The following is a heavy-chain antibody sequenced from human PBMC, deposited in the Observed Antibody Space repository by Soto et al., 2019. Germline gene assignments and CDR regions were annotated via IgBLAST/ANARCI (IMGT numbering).Heavy chain of an antibody. CDR1: GFTFSSYW. J-gene: IGHJ6*02. V-gene: IGHV3-74*01. CDR3: ARDVTNGMDV. CDR2: INSDGSRT. Sequence: EVQLVESGGGLVQPGGSLRLSCAASGFTFSSYWMHWVRQAPGKGLVWVSRINSDGSRTSYADSVKGRFTISRDNPKNTLYRQMNSLRAEDTVVYYCARDVTNGMDVWGQGTTVTVSS.